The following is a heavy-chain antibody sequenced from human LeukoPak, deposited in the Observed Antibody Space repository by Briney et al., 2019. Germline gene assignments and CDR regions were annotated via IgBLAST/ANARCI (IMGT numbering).Heavy chain of an antibody. D-gene: IGHD5-24*01. J-gene: IGHJ4*02. V-gene: IGHV3-21*04. CDR2: ISSSSSYI. CDR3: AKIVEMATITPPYFDY. Sequence: PGGSLRLSCAASGFTFSSYSMNWVRQAPGKGLEWVSSISSSSSYIYYADSVKGRFTISRDNAKSSLYLQMNSLRAEDTAVYYCAKIVEMATITPPYFDYWGQGTLVTVSS. CDR1: GFTFSSYS.